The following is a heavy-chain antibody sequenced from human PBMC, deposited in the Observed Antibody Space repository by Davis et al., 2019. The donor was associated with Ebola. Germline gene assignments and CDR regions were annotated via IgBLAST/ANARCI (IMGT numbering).Heavy chain of an antibody. CDR1: GFTFDDYA. D-gene: IGHD3-10*01. CDR3: ARSLRYGSGRWSHYYYGMDV. V-gene: IGHV3-9*01. J-gene: IGHJ6*02. CDR2: ISWNSGSI. Sequence: GGSLRLSCAASGFTFDDYAMHWVRQAPGKGLEWVSGISWNSGSIGYADSVKGRFTISRDNAKNSLYLQMNSLRAEDTAVYYCARSLRYGSGRWSHYYYGMDVWGQVTTVTVSS.